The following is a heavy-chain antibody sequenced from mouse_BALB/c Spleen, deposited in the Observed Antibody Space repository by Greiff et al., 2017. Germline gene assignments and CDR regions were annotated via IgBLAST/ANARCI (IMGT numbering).Heavy chain of an antibody. CDR3: AITTVVGWYFDV. CDR1: GYAFSSYW. V-gene: IGHV1-80*01. Sequence: QVQLQQSGAELVRPGSSVKISCKASGYAFSSYWMNWVKQRPGQGLEWIGQIYPGDGDTNYNGKFKGKATLTADKSSSTAYMQLSSLTSEDSAVYFCAITTVVGWYFDVWGAGTTVTVSS. CDR2: IYPGDGDT. J-gene: IGHJ1*01. D-gene: IGHD1-1*01.